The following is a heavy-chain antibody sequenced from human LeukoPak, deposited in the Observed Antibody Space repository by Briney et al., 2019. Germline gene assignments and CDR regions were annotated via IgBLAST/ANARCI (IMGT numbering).Heavy chain of an antibody. Sequence: QSGGSLRLSCATSGFSFRNYWMSWVRQAPGKGLEWVSVIYSGGSTYYADSVKGRFTISRDNSKNTLYLQMNSLRAEDTAVYYCARSPMSQWLNTYYFDYWGQGTLVTVSS. CDR1: GFSFRNYW. CDR2: IYSGGST. CDR3: ARSPMSQWLNTYYFDY. D-gene: IGHD6-19*01. V-gene: IGHV3-66*01. J-gene: IGHJ4*02.